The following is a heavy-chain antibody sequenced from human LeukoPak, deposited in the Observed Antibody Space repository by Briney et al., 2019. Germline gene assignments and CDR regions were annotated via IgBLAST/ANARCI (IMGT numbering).Heavy chain of an antibody. Sequence: PSETLSLTCSVSGGSISSSSYYWGWIRQPPGKGLEWIGCISYSGNTYYNPSLKSRVTMSVDTSKNQFSLKLSSVTAADTAVYYCARDLGVTQFDAFDIWGQGTMVTVSS. CDR2: ISYSGNT. D-gene: IGHD3-16*01. CDR1: GGSISSSSYY. V-gene: IGHV4-39*07. J-gene: IGHJ3*02. CDR3: ARDLGVTQFDAFDI.